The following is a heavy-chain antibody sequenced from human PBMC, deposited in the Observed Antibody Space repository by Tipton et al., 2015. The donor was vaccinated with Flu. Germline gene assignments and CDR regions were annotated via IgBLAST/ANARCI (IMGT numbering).Heavy chain of an antibody. CDR1: GFTFGSYS. V-gene: IGHV3-21*01. J-gene: IGHJ3*02. D-gene: IGHD3-22*01. CDR3: ARIYDSRVDAFDI. CDR2: ISSSSSYI. Sequence: SLRLSCAASGFTFGSYSMNWVRQAPGKGLEWVSSISSSSSYIYYADSVKGRFTISRDDAKNSLYLQMNSLRAEDTAVYYCARIYDSRVDAFDIWGQGTTVTVSS.